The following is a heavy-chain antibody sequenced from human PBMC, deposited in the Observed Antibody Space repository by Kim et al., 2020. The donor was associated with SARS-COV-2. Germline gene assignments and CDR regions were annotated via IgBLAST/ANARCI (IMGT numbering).Heavy chain of an antibody. V-gene: IGHV1-69*13. D-gene: IGHD3-3*01. CDR2: IIPIFPRA. CDR3: ARELLPVNPPYPHYYFGMDV. Sequence: SVKVSCKSSGGTLSSYVFSWVRQAPGQGPEWMGGIIPIFPRANYAQSFQGRVTITADESTSTVYMELRSLRSEDTAVYYCARELLPVNPPYPHYYFGMDVWGQWTAVTVSS. CDR1: GGTLSSYV. J-gene: IGHJ6*02.